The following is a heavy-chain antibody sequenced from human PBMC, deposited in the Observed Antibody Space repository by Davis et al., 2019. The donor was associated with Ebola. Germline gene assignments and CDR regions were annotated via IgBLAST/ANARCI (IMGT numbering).Heavy chain of an antibody. J-gene: IGHJ4*02. CDR2: IITDNGNR. D-gene: IGHD3-9*01. V-gene: IGHV1-18*04. CDR1: GYTFTSYG. Sequence: AASVKVSCKASGYTFTSYGISWVRQAPGQGLEWMGWIITDNGNRNYAQKFQGRVTMSTDTSTTTAYMELTSLRSDDTAVYYCARGGEIYYDILTGYYPFDYWGQGTLVTVSS. CDR3: ARGGEIYYDILTGYYPFDY.